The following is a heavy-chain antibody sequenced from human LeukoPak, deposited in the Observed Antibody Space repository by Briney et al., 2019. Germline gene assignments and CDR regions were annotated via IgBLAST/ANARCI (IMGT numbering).Heavy chain of an antibody. J-gene: IGHJ4*02. D-gene: IGHD3-22*01. V-gene: IGHV3-66*01. CDR1: GFTARRNY. Sequence: PGGSLRLSCAASGFTARRNYMSSGREAPGEGVGWGSLLYSGGSTYYAESVKGRFTISRDNSKKTLCLQMNSLRAEDTAVYYCAREGNYYDSSGYSVWGQGTLVTVSS. CDR2: LYSGGST. CDR3: AREGNYYDSSGYSV.